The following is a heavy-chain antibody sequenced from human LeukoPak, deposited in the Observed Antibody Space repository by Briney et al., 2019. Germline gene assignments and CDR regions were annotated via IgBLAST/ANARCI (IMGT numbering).Heavy chain of an antibody. CDR1: GYTFTTYD. Sequence: ASVKVSCKASGYTFTTYDINWVRQATGQGLEWMGWMNPNSGNTGYAQKFQGRVTMTRNTSISTAYMDLSSLRSEDTAVYYCARGPNKSDGGNSGSAWFDPWGQGTLVTVPS. V-gene: IGHV1-8*01. CDR2: MNPNSGNT. CDR3: ARGPNKSDGGNSGSAWFDP. D-gene: IGHD4-23*01. J-gene: IGHJ5*02.